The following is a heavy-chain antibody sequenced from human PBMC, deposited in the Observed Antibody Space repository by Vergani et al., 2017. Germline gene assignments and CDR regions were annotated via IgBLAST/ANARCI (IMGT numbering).Heavy chain of an antibody. CDR3: ARDWYSSGWDSY. CDR2: INPNSGGT. V-gene: IGHV1-2*02. Sequence: QVQLVQSGAEVKKPGASVKVSCKASGYTFTGYYMHWVRQAPGQGLEWMGWINPNSGGTNYAQKFQGMVTMTRDTSISTAYMELSRRRADDTALYYCARDWYSSGWDSYWGQGTLVTVSS. D-gene: IGHD6-19*01. CDR1: GYTFTGYY. J-gene: IGHJ4*02.